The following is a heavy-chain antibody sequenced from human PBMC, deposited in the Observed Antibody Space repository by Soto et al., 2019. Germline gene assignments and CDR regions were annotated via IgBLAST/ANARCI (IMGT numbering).Heavy chain of an antibody. J-gene: IGHJ4*02. CDR2: IYYSGST. D-gene: IGHD3-9*01. CDR1: GGSISSYY. CDR3: ARSKDYDIFLAGIDY. V-gene: IGHV4-59*01. Sequence: SETLSLTCTVSGGSISSYYWSWIRQPPGKGLEWIGYIYYSGSTNYNPSLKSRVTISVDTSKNQFSLKLSSVTAADTAVYYCARSKDYDIFLAGIDYWGQGTLVTVSS.